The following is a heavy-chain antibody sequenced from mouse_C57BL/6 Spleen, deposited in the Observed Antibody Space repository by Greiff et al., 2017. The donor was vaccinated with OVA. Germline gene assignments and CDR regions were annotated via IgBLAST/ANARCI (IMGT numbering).Heavy chain of an antibody. Sequence: EVHLVESGPGLVKPSQSLSLTCSVTGYSITSGYYWNWIRQFPGNKLEWMGYISYDGSNNYNPSLKNRISITRDTSKNQFFLKLNSVTTEDTATYYCARQPGGYYSYYFDYWGQGTTLTVSS. J-gene: IGHJ2*01. V-gene: IGHV3-6*01. D-gene: IGHD2-3*01. CDR2: ISYDGSN. CDR1: GYSITSGYY. CDR3: ARQPGGYYSYYFDY.